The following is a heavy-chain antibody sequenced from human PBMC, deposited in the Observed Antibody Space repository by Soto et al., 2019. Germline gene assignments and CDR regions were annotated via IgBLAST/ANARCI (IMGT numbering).Heavy chain of an antibody. Sequence: GGSLRLSCAASGFTFSSYAMHWVRQAPGKGLEWVAVISYDGSNKYYADSVKGRFTISRDNSKNTLYLQMNSLRAEDTAVYYCARDPLVVAATPHSYYFDYWGQGTLVTVSS. D-gene: IGHD2-15*01. V-gene: IGHV3-30-3*01. CDR2: ISYDGSNK. J-gene: IGHJ4*02. CDR1: GFTFSSYA. CDR3: ARDPLVVAATPHSYYFDY.